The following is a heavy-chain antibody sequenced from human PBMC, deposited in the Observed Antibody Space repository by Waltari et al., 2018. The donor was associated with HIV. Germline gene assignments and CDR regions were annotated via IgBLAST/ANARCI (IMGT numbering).Heavy chain of an antibody. CDR2: ITTNGGCT. D-gene: IGHD4-17*01. Sequence: QVQLVQSGAEVKKPGASVKVSCKASGYTFTAHHIHWIRQAPGQGVEWMGVITTNGGCTNDTPKIQGRVTLTRDTSISTAYMELTRLTSDDTAVYYCAREGGKSVYGEFGYWGQGTLVTVSS. CDR3: AREGGKSVYGEFGY. J-gene: IGHJ4*02. V-gene: IGHV1-2*02. CDR1: GYTFTAHH.